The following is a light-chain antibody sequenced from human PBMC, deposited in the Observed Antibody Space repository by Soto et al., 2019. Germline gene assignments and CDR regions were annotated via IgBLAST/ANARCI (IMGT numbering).Light chain of an antibody. CDR2: LNSDGSH. Sequence: QPVLTQSPSASASLGASVKLTCTLSSGHSSYAIAWHQQQPEKGTRYLMKLNSDGSHSKGDGIPDRFSGSSSGAERYLIISSLQSEDEADYYCQTWGTGIHVFGAGTKLTVL. J-gene: IGLJ1*01. V-gene: IGLV4-69*01. CDR3: QTWGTGIHV. CDR1: SGHSSYA.